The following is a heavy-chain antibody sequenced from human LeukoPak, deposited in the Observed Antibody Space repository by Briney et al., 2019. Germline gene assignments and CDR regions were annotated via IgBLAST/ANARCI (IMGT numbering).Heavy chain of an antibody. CDR2: IYPPDSDI. D-gene: IGHD2-15*01. CDR1: GYSITNYW. Sequence: GESLRISCQGSGYSITNYWIAWVRQMPRKGLESMGIIYPPDSDIRYSPSFQGQVTISADKSISTAYLQWSSLKASDTAMYYCARQEYCSGGSCYTWFDPWGQGTLVTVSS. V-gene: IGHV5-51*01. CDR3: ARQEYCSGGSCYTWFDP. J-gene: IGHJ5*02.